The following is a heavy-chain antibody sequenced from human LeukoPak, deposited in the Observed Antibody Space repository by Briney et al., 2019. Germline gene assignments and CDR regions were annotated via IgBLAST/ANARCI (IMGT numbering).Heavy chain of an antibody. J-gene: IGHJ6*03. CDR2: MNPNSGNT. D-gene: IGHD1-7*01. V-gene: IGHV1-8*01. CDR1: GYTFTSYD. CDR3: ARDRSWNSRYYYYYMDV. Sequence: ASVKVSCKASGYTFTSYDINWVRQATGQGLEWMGWMNPNSGNTGYAQKFQGRVTMTRNTSISTAYMELSSLRSDDTAVYYCARDRSWNSRYYYYYMDVWGKGTTVTVSS.